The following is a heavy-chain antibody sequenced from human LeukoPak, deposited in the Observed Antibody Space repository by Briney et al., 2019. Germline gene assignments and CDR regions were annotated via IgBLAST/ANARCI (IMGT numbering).Heavy chain of an antibody. J-gene: IGHJ4*02. CDR3: AKAPGGIVGY. CDR1: GFTFSSYN. D-gene: IGHD3-16*01. CDR2: ISTSSIYI. Sequence: GGSLRLSCEASGFTFSSYNMNWVRQAPGKRLEWVSSISTSSIYIYYADSMKGRFTISRDNAKNSLYLQMNSLRAEDTAVYYCAKAPGGIVGYWGQGTLVTVSS. V-gene: IGHV3-21*04.